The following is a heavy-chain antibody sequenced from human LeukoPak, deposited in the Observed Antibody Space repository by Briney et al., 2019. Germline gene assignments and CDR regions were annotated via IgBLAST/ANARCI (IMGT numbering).Heavy chain of an antibody. D-gene: IGHD6-19*01. CDR2: IYGSGST. J-gene: IGHJ4*02. CDR1: GDSLSSHY. V-gene: IGHV4-59*08. Sequence: SETLSLTCTVSGDSLSSHYWSWIRQPPGKGLEWIGYIYGSGSTHYDPSLRSRVTIPEDTSKNQFSLKLTSMTAADTAVYYCARNVGWYSHDSWGQGTLVTVSS. CDR3: ARNVGWYSHDS.